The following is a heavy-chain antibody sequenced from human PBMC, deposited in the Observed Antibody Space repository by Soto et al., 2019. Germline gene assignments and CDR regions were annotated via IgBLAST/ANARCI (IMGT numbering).Heavy chain of an antibody. CDR3: GQDNCSGGICYGDH. J-gene: IGHJ5*02. D-gene: IGHD2-15*01. CDR2: IIPIRGIA. CDR1: GGTFSSYT. Sequence: QVQLVQSGAEVKKPGSSVKVSCKASGGTFSSYTISWVRQATGQGLEWMGRIIPIRGIADYAQKFQGRVTTTADNSTSTDYEKLSSLTADDTAGYYWGQDNCSGGICYGDHWGQGTQVTVSS. V-gene: IGHV1-69*02.